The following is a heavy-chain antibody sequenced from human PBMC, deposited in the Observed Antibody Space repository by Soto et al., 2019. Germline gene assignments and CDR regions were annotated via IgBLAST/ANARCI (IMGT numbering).Heavy chain of an antibody. V-gene: IGHV1-69*01. CDR3: ARDLEGYSYGLVHYYDYGMDV. CDR2: IIPIFGTA. Sequence: QVQLVQSGAEVKKPGSSVKVSCKASGGTFSSYAISWVRQAPGQGLEWRGGIIPIFGTANYAQKFQGRVTITADESTSTAYMELSSMRSEDTAVYYCARDLEGYSYGLVHYYDYGMDVWGQGTTVTVSS. D-gene: IGHD5-18*01. J-gene: IGHJ6*02. CDR1: GGTFSSYA.